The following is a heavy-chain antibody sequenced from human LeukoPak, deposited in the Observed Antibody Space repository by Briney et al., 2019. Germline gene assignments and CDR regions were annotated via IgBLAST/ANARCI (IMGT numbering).Heavy chain of an antibody. CDR1: GRSFSGYY. V-gene: IGHV4-34*01. D-gene: IGHD3-10*01. Sequence: SETLSLTCAVYGRSFSGYYWSWIRQPPGKGLEWIGEINHSGSTNYNPSLKSRVTISVDTSRNQFSLKLSSVTAADTAVYYCARNLQLLWFGASYYFDYWGQGTLVTVSS. CDR3: ARNLQLLWFGASYYFDY. J-gene: IGHJ4*02. CDR2: INHSGST.